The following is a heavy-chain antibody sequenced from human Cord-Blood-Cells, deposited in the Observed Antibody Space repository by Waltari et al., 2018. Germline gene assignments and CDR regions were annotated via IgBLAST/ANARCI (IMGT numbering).Heavy chain of an antibody. Sequence: QLLVQESSAGLAMPSKPLSLTCSDSGGSISSSICYCGCLRQPPGKGLEWIGSLYYSGSTYYNPSLKSRVTISVDTAKNQFSLKLSYVTAADTAVYYCATWGLGICGVVNYWGQGTLVTVSS. CDR1: GGSISSSICY. V-gene: IGHV4-39*01. D-gene: IGHD3-3*01. J-gene: IGHJ4*02. CDR3: ATWGLGICGVVNY. CDR2: LYYSGST.